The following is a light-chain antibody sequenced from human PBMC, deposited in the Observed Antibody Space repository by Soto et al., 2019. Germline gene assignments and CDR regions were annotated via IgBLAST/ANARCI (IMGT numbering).Light chain of an antibody. CDR3: QQRSNWPPTWT. CDR1: QSVSSY. J-gene: IGKJ1*01. V-gene: IGKV3-11*02. Sequence: EIVLTQSPATLSLSPGERATLSCRASQSVSSYLAWYQQKPGQAPRLLIYDASNRATGIPARFSGSASGRDFTPTSSSLEPEDFAVYYCQQRSNWPPTWTFGQGTKVDI. CDR2: DAS.